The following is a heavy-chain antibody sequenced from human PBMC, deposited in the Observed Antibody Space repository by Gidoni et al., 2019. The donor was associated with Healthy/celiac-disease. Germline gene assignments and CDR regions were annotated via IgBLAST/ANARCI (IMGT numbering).Heavy chain of an antibody. CDR2: GGST. V-gene: IGHV3-23*01. Sequence: GGSTYYADSVKGRFTISRDNSKNTLYLQMNSLRAEDTAVYYCAKEAKGGEGYFQHWGQGTLVTVSS. J-gene: IGHJ1*01. D-gene: IGHD2-15*01. CDR3: AKEAKGGEGYFQH.